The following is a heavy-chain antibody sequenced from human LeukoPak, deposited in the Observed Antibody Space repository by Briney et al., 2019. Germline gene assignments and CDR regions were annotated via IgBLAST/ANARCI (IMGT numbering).Heavy chain of an antibody. V-gene: IGHV3-23*01. J-gene: IGHJ4*02. CDR2: ISGSGFRT. CDR3: AKDIEWLLPTSLDY. CDR1: GVTFSIYG. Sequence: TGGSLRLSCAAAGVTFSIYGMTWVRQAPGKGLEWVSTISGSGFRTNYADSVKGRFTISRDNSKNTLHLQMKSLRAEDTAVYYCAKDIEWLLPTSLDYWGQGTLVTVSS. D-gene: IGHD3-22*01.